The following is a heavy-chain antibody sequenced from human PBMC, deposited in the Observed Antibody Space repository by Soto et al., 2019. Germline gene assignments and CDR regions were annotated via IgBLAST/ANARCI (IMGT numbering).Heavy chain of an antibody. V-gene: IGHV1-69*08. Sequence: QVQLVQSGPEVKKSGSSVKVSCKLSGGTFTSDTISWLRLAPGQGLEWMGRIVPILGTGNYAQKFQGRVTITEDRSTNTGYMELSSLTSEDTAIYCCAREECSYNMGTFTFYYMDVWGNGTTVTVSS. CDR1: GGTFTSDT. CDR3: AREECSYNMGTFTFYYMDV. CDR2: IVPILGTG. D-gene: IGHD3-10*01. J-gene: IGHJ6*03.